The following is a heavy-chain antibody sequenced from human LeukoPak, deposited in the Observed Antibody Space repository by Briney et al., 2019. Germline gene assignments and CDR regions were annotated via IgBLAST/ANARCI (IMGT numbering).Heavy chain of an antibody. Sequence: SSTIYYADSVKGRFTISRDNAKNSLYLQMNSLRAEDTAVYYCARGPRAGDDWYFDLWGRGTLVTISS. V-gene: IGHV3-48*04. D-gene: IGHD2-21*01. J-gene: IGHJ2*01. CDR3: ARGPRAGDDWYFDL. CDR2: SSTI.